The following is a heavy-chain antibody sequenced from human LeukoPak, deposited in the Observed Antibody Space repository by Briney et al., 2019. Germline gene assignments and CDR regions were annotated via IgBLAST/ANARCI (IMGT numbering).Heavy chain of an antibody. V-gene: IGHV3-74*01. D-gene: IGHD3-3*01. CDR1: GFTFSNYW. CDR2: VNTDGTTT. Sequence: GGSLRLSCAASGFTFSNYWMHWVRQAPGKGLVWVSRVNTDGTTTTYADFVKGRFTISRDNAKNTLYLQMNSLRAEDTAVYYCARERDDFWSGYYRGGDYFDYWGQGTLVTVSS. CDR3: ARERDDFWSGYYRGGDYFDY. J-gene: IGHJ4*02.